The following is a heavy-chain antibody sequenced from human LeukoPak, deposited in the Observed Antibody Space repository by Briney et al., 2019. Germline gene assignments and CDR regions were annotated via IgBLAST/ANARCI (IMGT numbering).Heavy chain of an antibody. CDR3: TTAPTVTTSPYQV. Sequence: TGGSLRLSCAASGFTFSNAWMSWVRRAPGKGLEWVGRIKSKTEGGTTDYAAPVKGRFSISRDDSKTTLFLQMNSLKSEDTAVYYCTTAPTVTTSPYQVWGQGTLVTVSS. CDR2: IKSKTEGGTT. V-gene: IGHV3-15*01. CDR1: GFTFSNAW. J-gene: IGHJ4*02. D-gene: IGHD4-17*01.